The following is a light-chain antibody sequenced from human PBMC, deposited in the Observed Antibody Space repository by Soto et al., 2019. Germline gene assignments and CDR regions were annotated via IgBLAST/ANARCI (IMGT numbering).Light chain of an antibody. CDR1: NSDVGDYNY. V-gene: IGLV2-14*01. CDR3: SSYTSRSSHYV. CDR2: EVS. J-gene: IGLJ1*01. Sequence: QSALTQPASVSGSPGQPITISCTGTNSDVGDYNYVSWYQQHPGRAPKLMIYEVSNRPSGVSNRFFGSKSGNAASLTISGLQAEDEADYYCSSYTSRSSHYVFGTGTKVTVL.